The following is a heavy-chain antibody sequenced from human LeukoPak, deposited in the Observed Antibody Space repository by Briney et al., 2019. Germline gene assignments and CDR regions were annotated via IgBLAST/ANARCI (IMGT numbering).Heavy chain of an antibody. J-gene: IGHJ4*02. V-gene: IGHV3-74*01. CDR1: GFTFTTYW. CDR3: ARACSVGSCHAGDY. Sequence: GGSLRFSCTASGFTFTTYWMHRVRQAPGKGLVWVSRINSDGSFTGYADSVKGRFTVSRDSAKNTLYLQMNSLRAEDTAVYYCARACSVGSCHAGDYWGQGTLVTVSS. D-gene: IGHD2-15*01. CDR2: INSDGSFT.